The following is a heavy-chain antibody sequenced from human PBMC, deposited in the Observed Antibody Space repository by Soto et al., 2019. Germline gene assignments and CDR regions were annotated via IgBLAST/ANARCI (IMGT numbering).Heavy chain of an antibody. Sequence: EVQLVESGGGLVQPGESLRLSCAASGFTFSYYWMHWVRQTPGKGLLWVSHIHNDGSRTTYADSVKGRFTISRDNARKTVYLQMTSLGDDDTAVYYCAIGDRGGFDLWGKGTAVTVSS. CDR3: AIGDRGGFDL. CDR2: IHNDGSRT. CDR1: GFTFSYYW. V-gene: IGHV3-74*03. D-gene: IGHD3-16*01. J-gene: IGHJ3*01.